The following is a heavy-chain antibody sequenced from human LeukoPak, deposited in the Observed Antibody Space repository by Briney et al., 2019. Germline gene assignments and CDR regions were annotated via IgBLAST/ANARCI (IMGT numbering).Heavy chain of an antibody. D-gene: IGHD4-17*01. Sequence: SETLSLTCTVSGGSISSYYWSWIRQPPGKGLEWIGYIYYSGSTNYNPSLKSRVTISVDTSKNQFSLKLSSVTAADTAVYYCARHDYGDLYYFDYWGQGTLVIVSS. CDR2: IYYSGST. CDR3: ARHDYGDLYYFDY. V-gene: IGHV4-59*08. J-gene: IGHJ4*02. CDR1: GGSISSYY.